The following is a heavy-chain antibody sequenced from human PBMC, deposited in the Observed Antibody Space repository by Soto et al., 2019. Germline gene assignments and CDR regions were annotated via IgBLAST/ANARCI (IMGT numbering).Heavy chain of an antibody. V-gene: IGHV1-8*01. J-gene: IGHJ4*02. CDR3: ARIVYSGGWGVDY. D-gene: IGHD6-19*01. Sequence: QVQLVQSGAEVKKPGASVKVSCKASGYTFTSYDINWVRQATGQGLEWMGWMNPNSGNTGYAQNFQGRVTMTRNTSMSPDYMELSSLGSEDTAVYYCARIVYSGGWGVDYWGQGTLLIVAS. CDR2: MNPNSGNT. CDR1: GYTFTSYD.